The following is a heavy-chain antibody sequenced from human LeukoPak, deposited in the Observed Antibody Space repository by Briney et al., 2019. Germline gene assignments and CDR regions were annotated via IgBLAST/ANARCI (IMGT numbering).Heavy chain of an antibody. CDR2: IDHTGST. CDR3: ARPVPSRLGWFDP. J-gene: IGHJ5*02. D-gene: IGHD1-1*01. CDR1: DDSITIYY. Sequence: PSETLSLTCTVSDDSITIYYWTWIRQPPGKGLEWIGYIDHTGSTYYNPSLKSRVTISVDTSKNQFSLKLSSVTAADTAVYYCARPVPSRLGWFDPWGQGTLVTVSS. V-gene: IGHV4-59*08.